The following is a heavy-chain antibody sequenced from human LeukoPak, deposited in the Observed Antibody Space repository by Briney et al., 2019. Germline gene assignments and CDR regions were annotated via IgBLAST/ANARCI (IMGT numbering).Heavy chain of an antibody. CDR2: INSDGSWT. Sequence: GGSLRLSCAASGNYWMHWVRQAPGKGLVWVSHINSDGSWTTYVDSVKGRFTISRDNAKNSLYLQMNSLRAEDTAVYYCASYYYDSSGGYYYGMDVWGQGTTVTVSS. V-gene: IGHV3-74*01. D-gene: IGHD3-22*01. CDR1: GNYW. CDR3: ASYYYDSSGGYYYGMDV. J-gene: IGHJ6*02.